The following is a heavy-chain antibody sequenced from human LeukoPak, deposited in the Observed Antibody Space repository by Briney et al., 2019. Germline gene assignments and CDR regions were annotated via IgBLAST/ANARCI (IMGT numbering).Heavy chain of an antibody. CDR3: ARSYDTNFDY. D-gene: IGHD3-3*01. V-gene: IGHV4-59*01. J-gene: IGHJ4*02. Sequence: SETLSLTCTVSGGSIRSYYWSWLRQPPGTGLEWIGYIYFSGSTSYNPSLKSRVTISVDRSKNQFSLKLSSVAAADTAVYYCARSYDTNFDYWGQGTLVTVSS. CDR2: IYFSGST. CDR1: GGSIRSYY.